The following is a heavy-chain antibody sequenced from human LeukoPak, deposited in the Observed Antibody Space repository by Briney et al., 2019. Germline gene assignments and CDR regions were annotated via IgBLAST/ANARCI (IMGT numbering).Heavy chain of an antibody. CDR3: ARVKRRFAFFFDY. J-gene: IGHJ4*02. D-gene: IGHD3-3*01. Sequence: SETLSLTCAVYGGSFSGYYWSWIRQPPGKGLEWIGEINHSGSTNYNPSLKSRVTISVDTSKNQFSLKLSSVTAADTAVYYCARVKRRFAFFFDYWGQGTLVTVSS. CDR2: INHSGST. V-gene: IGHV4-34*01. CDR1: GGSFSGYY.